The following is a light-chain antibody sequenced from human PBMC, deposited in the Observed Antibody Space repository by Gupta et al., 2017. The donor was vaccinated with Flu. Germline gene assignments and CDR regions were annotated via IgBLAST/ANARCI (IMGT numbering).Light chain of an antibody. CDR3: QTWTTGVVI. J-gene: IGLJ2*01. Sequence: QVVLTQSPPASASLGASVKLTCTLGSGHINVANAWHQQRPMQGPHYLMRLNSDGSHHKGDGVPDRFSGSSSGAERYLIISGLRSEDEGDYYCQTWTTGVVIFGGGTRLTVL. V-gene: IGLV4-69*01. CDR1: SGHINVA. CDR2: LNSDGSH.